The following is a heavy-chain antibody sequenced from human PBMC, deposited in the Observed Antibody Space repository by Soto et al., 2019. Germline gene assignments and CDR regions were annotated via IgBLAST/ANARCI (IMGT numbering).Heavy chain of an antibody. J-gene: IGHJ6*02. CDR1: GGSISSGGYY. D-gene: IGHD3-10*01. V-gene: IGHV4-31*03. Sequence: SLTCTVSGGSISSGGYYWSWIRQHPGKGLEWIGYIYYSGSTYYNPSLKSRVTISVDTSKNQFSLKLSSVTAADTAVYYCAGSRITMVRGVIMSGMDVWGQGTTVTVSS. CDR2: IYYSGST. CDR3: AGSRITMVRGVIMSGMDV.